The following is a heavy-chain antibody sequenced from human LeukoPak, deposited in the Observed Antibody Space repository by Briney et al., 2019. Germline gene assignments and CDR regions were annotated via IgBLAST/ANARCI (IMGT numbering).Heavy chain of an antibody. D-gene: IGHD4/OR15-4a*01. V-gene: IGHV3-74*01. Sequence: GGSLRLSCAASGFTLSTYNMNWVRQAPGKGLEWVSHINSDGSSTVYADSVKGRFTISRDNAKNTLYLQMNSLRAEDTAVYYCARDMVLISWYFDLWGRGTLVTVSS. CDR3: ARDMVLISWYFDL. J-gene: IGHJ2*01. CDR1: GFTLSTYN. CDR2: INSDGSST.